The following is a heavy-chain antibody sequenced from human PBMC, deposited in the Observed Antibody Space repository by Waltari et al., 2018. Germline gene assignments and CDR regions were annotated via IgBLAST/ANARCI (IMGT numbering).Heavy chain of an antibody. CDR2: ITGSQSARPGIT. CDR3: AKRGGVAPGTGYFDY. J-gene: IGHJ4*02. D-gene: IGHD3-9*01. CDR1: GFTFSNYD. Sequence: EVQLLKSGGGLVQPGGSLRLSCSASGFTFSNYDISLVPQAPGEGMEWVAAITGSQSARPGITFYEESVKGRCTISRDNSRNTAYLQMNSLRVDDTAVYYCAKRGGVAPGTGYFDYWGQGAPVTVSS. V-gene: IGHV3-23*01.